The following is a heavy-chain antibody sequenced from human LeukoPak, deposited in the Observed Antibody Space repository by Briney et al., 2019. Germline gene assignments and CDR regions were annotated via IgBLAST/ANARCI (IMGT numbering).Heavy chain of an antibody. D-gene: IGHD6-13*01. CDR1: GYTFTGYY. J-gene: IGHJ6*03. V-gene: IGHV1-2*02. Sequence: ASVKLSCKASGYTFTGYYMHWVRQAPGHGLEWMGWINPDSGGTNYAQKFQGRVTMTRDTSINTAYMELSRLRSEDTAVYYCARGRWDSSSWLYYYYYMDVWGKGTTVTVSS. CDR2: INPDSGGT. CDR3: ARGRWDSSSWLYYYYYMDV.